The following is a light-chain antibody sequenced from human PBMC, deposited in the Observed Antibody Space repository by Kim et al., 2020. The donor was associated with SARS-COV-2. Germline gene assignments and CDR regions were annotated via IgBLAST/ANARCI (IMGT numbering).Light chain of an antibody. V-gene: IGKV3-20*01. Sequence: SPGERAPLSCSASQSVTSSYLAWYQMKPGQAPRLLIYDASIRATGISDRFSGSGSGTDFTLTISRLEPEDFAVYYCQQYDRSPRTFGHGTKVDIK. CDR3: QQYDRSPRT. J-gene: IGKJ1*01. CDR2: DAS. CDR1: QSVTSSY.